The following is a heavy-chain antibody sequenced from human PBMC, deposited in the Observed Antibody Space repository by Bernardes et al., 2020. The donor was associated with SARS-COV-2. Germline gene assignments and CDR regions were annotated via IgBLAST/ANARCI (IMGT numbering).Heavy chain of an antibody. V-gene: IGHV4-61*02. CDR3: AREVVLRDDFWSGYSPDNWFDP. CDR1: GGSISSGNYY. CDR2: VYTSGST. D-gene: IGHD3-3*01. J-gene: IGHJ5*02. Sequence: SETLSLTCTVSGGSISSGNYYWSWIRQPAGKGLQWVGRVYTSGSTNYNPSLTSRVTISLDTSKNQFSLKLTSVTAADTAVYYCAREVVLRDDFWSGYSPDNWFDPWGQGTLVTVSS.